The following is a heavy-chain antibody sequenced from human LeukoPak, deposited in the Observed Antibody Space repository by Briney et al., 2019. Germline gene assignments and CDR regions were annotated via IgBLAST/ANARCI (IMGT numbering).Heavy chain of an antibody. Sequence: SETLSPTCIVSGGSISSYYWSWIRQPAGKGLEWIGRIYSSGRTNYNASLKSRVTMSVDTSKNQFSLKLSSVTAADTAVYYCARGGGIPDPDYYYYYYMDVWGKGTTVTVSS. V-gene: IGHV4-4*07. CDR2: IYSSGRT. J-gene: IGHJ6*03. D-gene: IGHD2-2*02. CDR1: GGSISSYY. CDR3: ARGGGIPDPDYYYYYYMDV.